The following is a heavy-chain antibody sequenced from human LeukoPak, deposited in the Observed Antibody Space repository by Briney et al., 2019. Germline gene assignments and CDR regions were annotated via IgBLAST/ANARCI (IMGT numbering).Heavy chain of an antibody. V-gene: IGHV3-30*02. Sequence: GGSLRLSCAASGFTFSSYGMHWVRQAPGKGLEWVAFIRYDGSNKYYADSVKGRFTISRDNAKNSLYLQMNSLRAEDTAVYYCARDHNEILTGPPLRAFDIWGQGTMVTVSS. J-gene: IGHJ3*02. CDR2: IRYDGSNK. CDR3: ARDHNEILTGPPLRAFDI. D-gene: IGHD3-9*01. CDR1: GFTFSSYG.